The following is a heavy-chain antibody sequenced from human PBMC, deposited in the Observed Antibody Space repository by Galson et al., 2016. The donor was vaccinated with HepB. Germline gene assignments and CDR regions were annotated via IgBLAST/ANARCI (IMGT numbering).Heavy chain of an antibody. CDR3: ATVYGFWSGYPLAAGHVLNL. CDR2: ISGDSGRTI. V-gene: IGHV3-48*02. D-gene: IGHD3-3*01. Sequence: SLRLSCAASGFSFTTYSLNWVRQAPGKGLEWLSYISGDSGRTIYYADSVKGRFTISRDNARNSLYLQMHGLRDEDTAVYYCATVYGFWSGYPLAAGHVLNLWGKGTMVTVSS. J-gene: IGHJ3*01. CDR1: GFSFTTYS.